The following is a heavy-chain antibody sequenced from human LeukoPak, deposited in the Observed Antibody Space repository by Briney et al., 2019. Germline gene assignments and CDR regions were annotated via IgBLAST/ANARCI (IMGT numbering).Heavy chain of an antibody. Sequence: PSQTLSLTCAVSGGSISSGGYSWSWIRQPPGTGLEWIGYIYHSGSTYYNPSLKSRVTISVDRSKNQFSLKLSSVTAADTAVYYCARAEGYYYALVYWGQGTLVTVSS. CDR2: IYHSGST. D-gene: IGHD3-22*01. V-gene: IGHV4-30-2*01. CDR3: ARAEGYYYALVY. J-gene: IGHJ4*02. CDR1: GGSISSGGYS.